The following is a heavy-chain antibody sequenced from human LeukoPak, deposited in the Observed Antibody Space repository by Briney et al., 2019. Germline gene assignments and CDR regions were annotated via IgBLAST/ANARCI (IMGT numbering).Heavy chain of an antibody. CDR2: IYTSGST. Sequence: SETLSLTCTVSGGSISSYYWSWIRQPAGKGLEWIGRIYTSGSTNYNPSLKSRVTMSVDTSKNQFSLKLSSVTAADTAVYYCARDRVTMVRGAWYFDLWGRSTLVTVSS. CDR1: GGSISSYY. CDR3: ARDRVTMVRGAWYFDL. J-gene: IGHJ2*01. D-gene: IGHD3-10*01. V-gene: IGHV4-4*07.